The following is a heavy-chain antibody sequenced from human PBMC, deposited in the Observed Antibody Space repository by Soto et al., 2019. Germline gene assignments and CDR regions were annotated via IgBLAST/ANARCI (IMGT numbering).Heavy chain of an antibody. CDR1: GLTFSSYA. D-gene: IGHD2-2*01. CDR3: AKDLKDIVVVPAVGY. V-gene: IGHV3-23*01. Sequence: ELQLLESGGGLVQPGGSLRLSCAASGLTFSSYAMSWVRQAPGKGLEWVSAISGSGGSTYYADSVKGRFTISRDNSKNTLYLQMNSLRAEDTAVYYCAKDLKDIVVVPAVGYWGQGTLVTVSS. CDR2: ISGSGGST. J-gene: IGHJ4*02.